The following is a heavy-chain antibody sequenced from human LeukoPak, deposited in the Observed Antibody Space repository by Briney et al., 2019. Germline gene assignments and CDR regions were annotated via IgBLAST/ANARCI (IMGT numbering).Heavy chain of an antibody. CDR2: IIPIFGTA. CDR1: GGTFSSYA. D-gene: IGHD4-17*01. V-gene: IGHV1-69*05. CDR3: AREVANGDYGDY. J-gene: IGHJ4*02. Sequence: ASVKVSCKASGGTFSSYAISWVRQAPGQGLEWMGGIIPIFGTANYAQKFQGRVTITTDESTSTAYMELSSLRAEDTAVYYCAREVANGDYGDYWGQGTLVTVSS.